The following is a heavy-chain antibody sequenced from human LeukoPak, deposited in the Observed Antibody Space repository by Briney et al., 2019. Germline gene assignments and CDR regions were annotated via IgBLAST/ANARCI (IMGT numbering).Heavy chain of an antibody. D-gene: IGHD2-21*02. CDR1: GFTFSSYA. CDR3: ARDRSSGDLDY. CDR2: ISYDGSNK. V-gene: IGHV3-30-3*01. J-gene: IGHJ4*02. Sequence: PGGSLRLSCAASGFTFSSYAMHWVRQAPGKGLEWVAVISYDGSNKYYADSVKGRFTISRDNSKNTLYLQMNSLRAEDTAVYYCARDRSSGDLDYWGQGTLVTVSS.